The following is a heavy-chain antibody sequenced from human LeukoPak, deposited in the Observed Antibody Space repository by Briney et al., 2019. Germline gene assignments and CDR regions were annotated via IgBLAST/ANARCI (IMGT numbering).Heavy chain of an antibody. J-gene: IGHJ4*02. CDR3: AREGVGTGTTILDY. V-gene: IGHV3-66*01. D-gene: IGHD1-1*01. CDR1: GFTFSSNY. Sequence: GGSLRLSCAASGFTFSSNYMSWVRQAPGKGLEWVSVIYSGGSTYYADSVKGRFTISRDNSKNTLYLQMNSLRAEDTAVYYCAREGVGTGTTILDYWGQGTLVTVSS. CDR2: IYSGGST.